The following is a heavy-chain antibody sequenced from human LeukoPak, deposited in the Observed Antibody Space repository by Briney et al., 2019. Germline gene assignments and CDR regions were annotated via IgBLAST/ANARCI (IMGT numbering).Heavy chain of an antibody. CDR2: IWYDGSNK. D-gene: IGHD2-2*01. V-gene: IGHV3-33*01. Sequence: GGSLRLSCAASGFTFSSYGMHWVRQAPGKGLEWVAVIWYDGSNKYYADSVKGRFTISRDNSKNTLYLQMNSLRAEDTAVYYCARDTPELVVPAYYLDYWGQGTLVTVSS. CDR3: ARDTPELVVPAYYLDY. CDR1: GFTFSSYG. J-gene: IGHJ4*02.